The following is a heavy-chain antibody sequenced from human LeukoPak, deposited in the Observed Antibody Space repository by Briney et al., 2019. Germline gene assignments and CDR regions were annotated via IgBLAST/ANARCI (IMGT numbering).Heavy chain of an antibody. CDR2: INPNSGGT. CDR1: GYTFTVYY. CDR3: ARAVEVVPVAILYY. V-gene: IGHV1-2*02. D-gene: IGHD2-2*01. J-gene: IGHJ4*02. Sequence: ASLKVSRKPSGYTFTVYYMRWVPQAPGQGLEWMGWINPNSGGTNYTQTFRGRVTMTRDTSISTPYMELSRLRAEDTPVFYCARAVEVVPVAILYYWGQGTLVTVSS.